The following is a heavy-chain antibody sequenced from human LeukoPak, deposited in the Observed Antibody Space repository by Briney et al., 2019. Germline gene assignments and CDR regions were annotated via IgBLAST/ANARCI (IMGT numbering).Heavy chain of an antibody. J-gene: IGHJ4*02. CDR2: ISGSGGST. CDR3: AKDLYYDSSGLDY. D-gene: IGHD3-22*01. Sequence: GGSLRLSCAASGLTFSNYAMSWVRQAPGQGLEWVSTISGSGGSTYYADSVKGRFTISRDNSKNTLYLEMNSLRAEDTAVYYYAKDLYYDSSGLDYWAQGTLVTVSS. CDR1: GLTFSNYA. V-gene: IGHV3-23*01.